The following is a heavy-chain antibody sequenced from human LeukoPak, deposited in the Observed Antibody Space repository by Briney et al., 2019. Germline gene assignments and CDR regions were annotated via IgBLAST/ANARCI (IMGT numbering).Heavy chain of an antibody. CDR2: IYYSG. CDR3: ARLMAVAGTYYFDY. CDR1: VGSINSSSYY. Sequence: PSETLSLTCTVSVGSINSSSYYWGWIRQPPGKGLEWIGTIYYSGSLKSRVTISVDTSKNQFSLKLSSVTAADTAVYYCARLMAVAGTYYFDYWGQGTLVTVSS. V-gene: IGHV4-39*01. J-gene: IGHJ4*02. D-gene: IGHD6-19*01.